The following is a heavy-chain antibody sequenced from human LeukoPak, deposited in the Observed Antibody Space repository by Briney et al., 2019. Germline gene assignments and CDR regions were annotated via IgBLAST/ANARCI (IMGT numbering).Heavy chain of an antibody. CDR3: ARAPDTAIPYYYMDV. CDR1: GDSISSINW. D-gene: IGHD5-18*01. CDR2: IHHSGKT. Sequence: PSGTLSLTCAVSGDSISSINWWTWVRLSPEKGLEWIGEIHHSGKTNYNPSLKGRVNISLDKSKNHFSLRVNSVVAADTAIYYCARAPDTAIPYYYMDVWGKGTTVTVSS. V-gene: IGHV4-4*02. J-gene: IGHJ6*03.